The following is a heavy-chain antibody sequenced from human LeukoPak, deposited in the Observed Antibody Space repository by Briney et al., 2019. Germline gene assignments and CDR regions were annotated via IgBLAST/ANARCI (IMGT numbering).Heavy chain of an antibody. CDR2: INHSGST. V-gene: IGHV4-34*01. CDR3: ARQGILGYGSGSYYYLDY. J-gene: IGHJ4*02. Sequence: PSETLSLTCAVYGGSFSGYYWSWIRQPPGKGLEWIGEINHSGSTNYNPSLKSRVTISVDTSKNQFSLKLSSVTAADTAVYYCARQGILGYGSGSYYYLDYWGQGTLVTVSS. CDR1: GGSFSGYY. D-gene: IGHD3-10*01.